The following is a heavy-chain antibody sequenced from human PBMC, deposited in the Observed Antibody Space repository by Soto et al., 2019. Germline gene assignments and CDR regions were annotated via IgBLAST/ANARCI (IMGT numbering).Heavy chain of an antibody. J-gene: IGHJ6*02. V-gene: IGHV4-38-2*01. CDR2: IYHSGST. CDR1: GYSISSGYY. Sequence: SETLSLTCAVSGYSISSGYYWGWIRQPPGKGLEWIGSIYHSGSTYYNPSLKSRVTISVDTSKNQFSLKLSSVTAADTAVYYCASLPTLVTIFDGMDVWGQGTTVTVSS. D-gene: IGHD3-3*01. CDR3: ASLPTLVTIFDGMDV.